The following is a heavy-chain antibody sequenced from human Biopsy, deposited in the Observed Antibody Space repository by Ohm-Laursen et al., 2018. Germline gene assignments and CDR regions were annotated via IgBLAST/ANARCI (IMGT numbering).Heavy chain of an antibody. V-gene: IGHV4-39*01. Sequence: GTLSLTWTVSGGSISNNNYYWGWIRQPPGKGLEWIGSIFYRGSTHYKPSLKSRVNISVDTSKNQFSLKLNSVTAADTAVYYCAKDYDTSGYYYVSWGQGTLVTVSS. CDR2: IFYRGST. J-gene: IGHJ5*02. D-gene: IGHD3-22*01. CDR3: AKDYDTSGYYYVS. CDR1: GGSISNNNYY.